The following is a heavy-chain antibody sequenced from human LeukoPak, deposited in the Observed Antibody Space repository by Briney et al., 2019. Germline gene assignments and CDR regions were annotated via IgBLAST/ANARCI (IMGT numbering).Heavy chain of an antibody. CDR1: GGSISSYY. D-gene: IGHD5-24*01. V-gene: IGHV4-59*01. Sequence: PSETLSLTCTVSGGSISSYYWSWIRRPPGKGLEWIGYIYYSGSTNYNPSLKSRVTISVDTSKNQFSLKLSSVTAADTAVYYCARDRREFDIWGQGTMVTVSS. CDR2: IYYSGST. J-gene: IGHJ3*02. CDR3: ARDRREFDI.